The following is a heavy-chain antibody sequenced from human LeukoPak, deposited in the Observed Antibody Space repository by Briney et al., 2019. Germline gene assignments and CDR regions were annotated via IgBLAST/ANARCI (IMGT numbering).Heavy chain of an antibody. V-gene: IGHV1-2*02. CDR3: ARFRFLEWRVRGAFDP. Sequence: GASVKVSCKASGYTFTGYYMHWVRQAPGQGREWMGWINPNRGGTNYAQKLQGRVTMTRDTSISTAYMELSRLRSDDTAVYYCARFRFLEWRVRGAFDPWGQGTLATVSS. CDR2: INPNRGGT. CDR1: GYTFTGYY. D-gene: IGHD3-3*01. J-gene: IGHJ5*02.